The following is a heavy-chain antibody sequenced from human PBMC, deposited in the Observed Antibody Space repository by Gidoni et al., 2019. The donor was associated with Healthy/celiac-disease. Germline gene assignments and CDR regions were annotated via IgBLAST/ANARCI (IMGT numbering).Heavy chain of an antibody. V-gene: IGHV1-8*01. CDR2: MNPNSGTT. CDR3: ARGGGVEKYLVALRFLEWTG. Sequence: QVQLVQSGAEVKKPGASVKVSCKASGYTVTSYDINWVRQATGQGLEWMGWMNPNSGTTGYAQKFQGRVTMTRNTVISIAYMELSSLRSEDTAVYYCARGGGVEKYLVALRFLEWTGWGQGTLVTVSS. D-gene: IGHD3-3*01. CDR1: GYTVTSYD. J-gene: IGHJ4*02.